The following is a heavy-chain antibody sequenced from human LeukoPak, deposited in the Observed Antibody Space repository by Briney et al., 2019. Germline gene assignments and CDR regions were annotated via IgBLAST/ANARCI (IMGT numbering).Heavy chain of an antibody. CDR1: EFTFSSYG. D-gene: IGHD1-1*01. CDR2: VNIDGSNT. Sequence: GGSLRLSCAASEFTFSSYGMHWVRQAPGKGLVWVSRVNIDGSNTNYADSVKGRFTISRDNAKNTLYLEMNNLRAEDTAVYFCVRDKIRVHWYFDLWGRGTLVTVSA. V-gene: IGHV3-74*01. CDR3: VRDKIRVHWYFDL. J-gene: IGHJ2*01.